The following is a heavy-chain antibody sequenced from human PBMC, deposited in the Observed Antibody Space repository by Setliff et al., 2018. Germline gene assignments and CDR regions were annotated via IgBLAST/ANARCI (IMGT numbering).Heavy chain of an antibody. CDR1: GLPVSGNY. CDR2: IYSDGRT. Sequence: GGSLRLSCAASGLPVSGNYMSWVRQAPGKGPEWVSIIYSDGRTFYAGSVKGRFLISRDNSKNTLYLQMSSLRAEDTAVYSCARGIVAPSRWDYFDYWGQGTLVTVSS. D-gene: IGHD1-26*01. J-gene: IGHJ4*02. CDR3: ARGIVAPSRWDYFDY. V-gene: IGHV3-66*01.